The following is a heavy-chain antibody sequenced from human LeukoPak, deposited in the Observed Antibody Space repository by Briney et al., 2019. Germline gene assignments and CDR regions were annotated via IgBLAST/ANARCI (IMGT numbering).Heavy chain of an antibody. J-gene: IGHJ5*02. D-gene: IGHD2-15*01. CDR2: IKLDGSEE. CDR3: ARWARYCSSGSCYSWFDP. CDR1: GFTFRSYW. V-gene: IGHV3-7*01. Sequence: GGSLRLSCAASGFTFRSYWMSWVRQAPGKGLEWVANIKLDGSEEYYVDSVKGRCTISSDNAKNSLYLQMNSLRVDDTAVYYCARWARYCSSGSCYSWFDPWGQGTLVTVSS.